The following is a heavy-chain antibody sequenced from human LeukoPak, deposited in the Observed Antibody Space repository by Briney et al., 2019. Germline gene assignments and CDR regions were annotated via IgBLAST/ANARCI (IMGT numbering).Heavy chain of an antibody. CDR3: AKAPTGIAVAGSPGYYYGMDV. Sequence: PGRSLRLSCAASGFTFDDYAMHWVRQAPGKGLEWVSGISWSSGSIGYADSVKGRFTISRDNAKNSLYLQMNSLRAEDTALYYCAKAPTGIAVAGSPGYYYGMDVWGQGTTVTVSS. J-gene: IGHJ6*02. V-gene: IGHV3-9*01. CDR2: ISWSSGSI. D-gene: IGHD6-19*01. CDR1: GFTFDDYA.